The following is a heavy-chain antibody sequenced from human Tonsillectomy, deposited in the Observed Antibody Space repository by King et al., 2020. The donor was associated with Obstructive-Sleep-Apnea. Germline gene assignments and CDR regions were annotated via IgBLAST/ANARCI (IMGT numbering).Heavy chain of an antibody. CDR2: IRYDGSNK. D-gene: IGHD4-17*01. Sequence: VQLVESGGGVVQPGGSLRLSCAASGFTFSSYGMHWVRQAPGKGLEWVAFIRYDGSNKYYADSVKGRFTISRDNSKNTLYLQMNSLRAEDTAVYYCAKISYGRTTVTAFDYWGQGTLVTVSS. V-gene: IGHV3-30*02. CDR1: GFTFSSYG. CDR3: AKISYGRTTVTAFDY. J-gene: IGHJ4*02.